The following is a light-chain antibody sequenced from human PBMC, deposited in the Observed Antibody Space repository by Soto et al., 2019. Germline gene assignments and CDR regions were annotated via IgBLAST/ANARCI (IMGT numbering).Light chain of an antibody. Sequence: QSVLAQPPSMSGAPGQRVAISCTGSSSNIGAEYDVHWYQQLPGTAPKRLIYGDNNRPSGVPDRFSGSKSGTSASLAITGLQPGDEADYYCQSYDSSLTTFVFGAGTKVTVL. V-gene: IGLV1-40*01. CDR3: QSYDSSLTTFV. CDR1: SSNIGAEYD. CDR2: GDN. J-gene: IGLJ1*01.